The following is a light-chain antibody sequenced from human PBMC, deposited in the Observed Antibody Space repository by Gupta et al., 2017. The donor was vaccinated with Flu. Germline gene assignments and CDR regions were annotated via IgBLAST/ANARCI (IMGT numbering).Light chain of an antibody. CDR3: QQDDSYPHT. J-gene: IGKJ2*01. CDR2: EAS. CDR1: QGFSGW. V-gene: IGKV1-5*03. Sequence: PSTLSAFVGDTVTITCRASQGFSGWLAWYQQKPGKAPKILIYEASNLKSGVPSRFSGSGSGIEFTLTIRSLQPEDIATYYCQQDDSYPHTFGQGTKLEIK.